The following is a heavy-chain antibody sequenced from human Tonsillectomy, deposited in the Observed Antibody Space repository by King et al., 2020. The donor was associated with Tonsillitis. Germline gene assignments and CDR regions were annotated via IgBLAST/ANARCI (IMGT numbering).Heavy chain of an antibody. CDR1: GGSISSSSYY. V-gene: IGHV4-39*01. CDR2: IYYSGST. D-gene: IGHD6-19*01. Sequence: QVQLQESGPGLVKPSETLSLTCTVSGGSISSSSYYWGWIRQPPGKGLEWIGSIYYSGSTYYNPSLKSRVTISVDTSKNQFSLKLSSVTAADTAVYYCASSQSSGWYSWYYYYYGMDVWGQGTTVTVSS. J-gene: IGHJ6*02. CDR3: ASSQSSGWYSWYYYYYGMDV.